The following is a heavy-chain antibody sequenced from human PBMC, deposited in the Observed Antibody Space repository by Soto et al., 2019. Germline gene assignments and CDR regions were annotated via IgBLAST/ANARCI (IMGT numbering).Heavy chain of an antibody. CDR3: ARDHDSSGYYYVGKDAFDI. J-gene: IGHJ3*02. Sequence: SETLSLTCTVSGGSISSGGYYWSWIRQHPGKGLEWIGYIYYSGSTYHNPSLKSRVTISVDTSKNQFSLKLSSVTAADTAVYYCARDHDSSGYYYVGKDAFDIWGQGTMVTVSS. D-gene: IGHD3-22*01. CDR2: IYYSGST. V-gene: IGHV4-31*03. CDR1: GGSISSGGYY.